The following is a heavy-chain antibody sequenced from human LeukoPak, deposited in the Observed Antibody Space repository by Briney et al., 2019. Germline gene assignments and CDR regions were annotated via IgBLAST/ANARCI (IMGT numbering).Heavy chain of an antibody. CDR1: GGSISSSSYY. CDR3: ARQYYDILTGPRFDY. Sequence: SETLSLTCTVSGGSISSSSYYWGWIRQPPGKGLEWIGSIYCSGSTYYNPSLKSRVTISVDTSKNQFSLKLSSVTAADTAVYYCARQYYDILTGPRFDYWGQGTLVTVSS. CDR2: IYCSGST. D-gene: IGHD3-9*01. J-gene: IGHJ4*02. V-gene: IGHV4-39*01.